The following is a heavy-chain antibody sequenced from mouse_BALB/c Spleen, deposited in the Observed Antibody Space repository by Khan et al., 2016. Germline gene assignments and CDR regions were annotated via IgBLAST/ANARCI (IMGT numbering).Heavy chain of an antibody. CDR3: ATGDGNYRTYWYFDV. D-gene: IGHD2-1*01. Sequence: VQLQQSGPELVKPGASVKMSCKASGYTFTSYVMHWVKQKPGQGLEWIGYINPYSDGTKYNEKFKGKATLTSDKSSSTAYMELSSLTSEDSAVQYSATGDGNYRTYWYFDVWGAGTTVTVSS. V-gene: IGHV1S136*01. J-gene: IGHJ1*01. CDR1: GYTFTSYV. CDR2: INPYSDGT.